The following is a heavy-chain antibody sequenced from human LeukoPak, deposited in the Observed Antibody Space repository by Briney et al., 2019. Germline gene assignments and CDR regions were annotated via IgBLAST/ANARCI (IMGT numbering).Heavy chain of an antibody. D-gene: IGHD6-13*01. CDR3: ASGSSWYEGAY. Sequence: SVKVSCKASGGTFSSYAISWVRQAPGQGLEWMGRIIPILGIANYAQKFQGRVTVTADKSTSTAYMELSSLRSEDTAVYYCASGSSWYEGAYWGQGTLVTVSS. CDR2: IIPILGIA. V-gene: IGHV1-69*04. J-gene: IGHJ4*02. CDR1: GGTFSSYA.